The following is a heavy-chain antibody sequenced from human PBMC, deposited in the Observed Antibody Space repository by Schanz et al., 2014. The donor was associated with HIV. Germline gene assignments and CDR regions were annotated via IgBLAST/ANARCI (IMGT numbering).Heavy chain of an antibody. CDR1: GFTFRNYG. CDR2: IWYDGSNK. CDR3: ANLVVAATDDAFDI. D-gene: IGHD2-15*01. Sequence: QVQLVESGGGVVQPGRSLRLSCAASGFTFRNYGMHWVRQAPGKGLEWVAIIWYDGSNKYYADSVKGRFTISRDSAKNSLYLQMNSLRAEDTAVYYCANLVVAATDDAFDIWGQGTMVTVSS. J-gene: IGHJ3*02. V-gene: IGHV3-33*03.